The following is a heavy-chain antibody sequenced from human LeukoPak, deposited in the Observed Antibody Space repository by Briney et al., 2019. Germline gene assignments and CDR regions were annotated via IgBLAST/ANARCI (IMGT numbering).Heavy chain of an antibody. Sequence: PGGSLRLSCAASGFTFSSYAMSWVRQAPGKGLEWVSAISGSGGSTYYADSVKGRFTISRDNSKNTLYLQMNSLRAEDTAVYYCAKGRGYSYGYKYYFDYWGQGTLVTASS. J-gene: IGHJ4*02. CDR3: AKGRGYSYGYKYYFDY. CDR2: ISGSGGST. CDR1: GFTFSSYA. V-gene: IGHV3-23*01. D-gene: IGHD5-18*01.